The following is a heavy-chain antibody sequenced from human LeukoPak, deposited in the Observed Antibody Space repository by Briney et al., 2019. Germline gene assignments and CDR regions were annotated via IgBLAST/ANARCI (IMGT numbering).Heavy chain of an antibody. D-gene: IGHD3-22*01. J-gene: IGHJ4*02. CDR2: IYYSGST. CDR3: ARDYDSSGYYHY. V-gene: IGHV4-59*01. Sequence: SETLSLTCTVSGGSISSYYWSWIRQPPGKGLEWIGYIYYSGSTNYNPSLKSRVTISVDTSKNQFSLKLSSVTAADTAVYYCARDYDSSGYYHYWGQGTLVTVSS. CDR1: GGSISSYY.